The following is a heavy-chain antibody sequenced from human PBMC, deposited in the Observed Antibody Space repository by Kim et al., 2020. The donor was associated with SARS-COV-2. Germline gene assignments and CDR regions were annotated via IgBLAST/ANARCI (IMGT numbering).Heavy chain of an antibody. D-gene: IGHD6-13*01. Sequence: ASVKVSCKASGYTFTGYYMHWVRQAPGQGLEWMGRINPNSGGTNYAQKFQGRVTMTRDTSISTAYMELSRLRSDDTAVYYCARFGRAAAGTRPFIYGMDVWGQGTTVTVSS. CDR1: GYTFTGYY. CDR2: INPNSGGT. V-gene: IGHV1-2*06. J-gene: IGHJ6*02. CDR3: ARFGRAAAGTRPFIYGMDV.